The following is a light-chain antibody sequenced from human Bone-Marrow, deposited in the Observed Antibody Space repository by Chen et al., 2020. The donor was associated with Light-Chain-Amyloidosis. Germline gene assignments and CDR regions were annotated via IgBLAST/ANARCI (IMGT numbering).Light chain of an antibody. CDR3: GTWDSSLSAGV. CDR2: DNN. CDR1: SSNIGNNY. J-gene: IGLJ3*02. V-gene: IGLV1-51*01. Sequence: QSVLTQPPSVSAAPGQKVTISCSGSSSNIGNNYVSWYQQLPGTAPKLLIYDNNKRPSGMTDRFSGSKSGTSATLGITGLQTGDEADYYCGTWDSSLSAGVFGGGTKLTVL.